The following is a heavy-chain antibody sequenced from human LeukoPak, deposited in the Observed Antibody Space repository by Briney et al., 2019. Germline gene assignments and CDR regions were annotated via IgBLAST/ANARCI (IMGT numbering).Heavy chain of an antibody. D-gene: IGHD5-24*01. Sequence: PGGSLRLSCAASGFSFSGHWMHWARQLPGKGLVWVSRISPTGSTTSYADSVKGRFTVSRDNAKNSVFLQMNSLRAEDTAVYYCARLRRDGYNYLPHYFDYWGQGTLVTVSS. CDR3: ARLRRDGYNYLPHYFDY. V-gene: IGHV3-74*01. CDR1: GFSFSGHW. CDR2: ISPTGSTT. J-gene: IGHJ4*02.